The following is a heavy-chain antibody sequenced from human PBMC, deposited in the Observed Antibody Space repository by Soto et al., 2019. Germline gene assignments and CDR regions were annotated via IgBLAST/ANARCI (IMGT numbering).Heavy chain of an antibody. CDR2: ISGSGSSP. CDR1: GFTFNSYT. V-gene: IGHV3-23*01. Sequence: AGGALRLSCAASGFTFNSYTIPWVRQGSRTGLEWISSISGSGSSPSDTDSVQGRFIIYRDNFRTTLFRQMNSLRAEDTAIYYCANARCTGNSCYVPDYWGHGRLVTGYS. D-gene: IGHD2-8*02. CDR3: ANARCTGNSCYVPDY. J-gene: IGHJ4*01.